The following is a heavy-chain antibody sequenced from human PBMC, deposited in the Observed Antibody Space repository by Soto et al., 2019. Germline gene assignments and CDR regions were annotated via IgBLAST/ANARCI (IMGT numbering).Heavy chain of an antibody. D-gene: IGHD5-18*01. CDR2: IYYSGST. CDR3: ARGKPSGYRFGTRNFFYYGLDV. CDR1: GGSISSGGYY. V-gene: IGHV4-31*03. J-gene: IGHJ6*02. Sequence: SETLSLTCTVSGGSISSGGYYWSWIRQHPGKGLEWIGYIYYSGSTYYNPSLKSRVTISVDTSKNQFSLKVASVTAADTAVYFCARGKPSGYRFGTRNFFYYGLDVWGPVTTVTVSX.